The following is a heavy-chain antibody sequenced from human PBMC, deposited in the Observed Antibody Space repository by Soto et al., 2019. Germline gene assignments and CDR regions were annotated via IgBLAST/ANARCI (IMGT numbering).Heavy chain of an antibody. V-gene: IGHV1-69*06. CDR1: GGTFSTYA. CDR3: ARQTVSSGWHYGNWFDP. J-gene: IGHJ5*02. D-gene: IGHD6-19*01. CDR2: IIPIFNTA. Sequence: SVKISCKVSGGTFSTYAISWVRQAPGQGLEWMGGIIPIFNTAKYAQKFQGRVTITADKSTNTVHMELSSLRSEETAVYYCARQTVSSGWHYGNWFDPWGQGTLVAVSS.